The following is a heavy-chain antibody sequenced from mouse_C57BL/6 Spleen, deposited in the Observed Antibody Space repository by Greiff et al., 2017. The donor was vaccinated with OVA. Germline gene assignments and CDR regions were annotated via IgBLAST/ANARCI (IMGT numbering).Heavy chain of an antibody. CDR2: INPGSGGT. Sequence: VQLQESGAELVRPGTSVKVSCKASGYAFTNYLIEWVKQRPGQGLEWIGVINPGSGGTNYNEKFKGKATLTADKSSSTAYMQLSSLTSEDSAVYFRARSRPHYFDHGGQGTTLTVSS. V-gene: IGHV1-54*01. CDR1: GYAFTNYL. J-gene: IGHJ2*01. CDR3: ARSRPHYFDH.